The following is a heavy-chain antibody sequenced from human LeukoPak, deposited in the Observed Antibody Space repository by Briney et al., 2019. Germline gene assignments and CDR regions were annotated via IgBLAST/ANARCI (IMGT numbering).Heavy chain of an antibody. CDR2: IKYDGSDK. CDR1: GFTFSSYW. J-gene: IGHJ4*02. Sequence: GGSLRLSCAASGFTFSSYWMGWVRQAPGKGLEWVATIKYDGSDKYYVDSVKGRFTISRDDAKNSLYLQMNSLSGEDTAVYFCARPSFSSGSYFDHWGQGTLVTVSS. D-gene: IGHD6-19*01. V-gene: IGHV3-7*01. CDR3: ARPSFSSGSYFDH.